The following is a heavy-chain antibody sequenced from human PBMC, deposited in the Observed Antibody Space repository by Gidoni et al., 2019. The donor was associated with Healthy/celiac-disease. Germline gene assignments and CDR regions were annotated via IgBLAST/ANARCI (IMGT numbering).Heavy chain of an antibody. D-gene: IGHD3-3*01. CDR2: ST. V-gene: IGHV4-39*01. Sequence: STYYNPSLKSRVTISVDTSKNQFSLKLSSVTAADTAVYYCARNPGYYDFWSGYYTGIIAGMDVWGQGTTVTVSS. CDR3: ARNPGYYDFWSGYYTGIIAGMDV. J-gene: IGHJ6*02.